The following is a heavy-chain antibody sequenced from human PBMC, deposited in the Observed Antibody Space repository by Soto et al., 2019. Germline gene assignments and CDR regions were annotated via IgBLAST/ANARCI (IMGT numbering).Heavy chain of an antibody. J-gene: IGHJ4*02. CDR2: IIPILGSA. CDR1: GGTFSIYG. V-gene: IGHV1-69*12. Sequence: QVQLEQSGTEVKKPGSSAKVSCRSSGGTFSIYGFSWVRQAPGQGLEWMGGIIPILGSAQYAQRFQGRVTINADESTSTVYMQLNSLTSEDTAIYFCARDKDDSSGYFSGWGQGTLVTVSS. D-gene: IGHD3-22*01. CDR3: ARDKDDSSGYFSG.